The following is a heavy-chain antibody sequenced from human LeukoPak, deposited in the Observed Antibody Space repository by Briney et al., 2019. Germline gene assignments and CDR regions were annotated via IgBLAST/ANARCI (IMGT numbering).Heavy chain of an antibody. J-gene: IGHJ4*02. CDR3: TTDPVATIAFYFDY. CDR1: GFTFSNAW. V-gene: IGHV3-15*01. CDR2: IKSKTDGGTT. D-gene: IGHD5-12*01. Sequence: GGPLRLSCAASGFTFSNAWMSWVRQAPGKGLEWVGRIKSKTDGGTTDYATPVKGRFTISRDDSKNTLYLQMNSLKTEDTAVYYCTTDPVATIAFYFDYWGQGTLVTVSS.